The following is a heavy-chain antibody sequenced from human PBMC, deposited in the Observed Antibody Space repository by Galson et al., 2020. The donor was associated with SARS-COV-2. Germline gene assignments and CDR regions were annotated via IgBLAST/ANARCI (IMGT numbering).Heavy chain of an antibody. CDR3: SALGVGDY. V-gene: IGHV3-33*08. CDR2: IWHDGSNE. Sequence: GGSLRLSCAASGFTFSDYYMSWIRQAPGKGLEWVAVIWHDGSNEYYADSVKGRFTISRDNSKNTLFLQMNSLRVEDAAVYFCSALGVGDYWGQGTLVTVSS. CDR1: GFTFSDYY. J-gene: IGHJ4*02.